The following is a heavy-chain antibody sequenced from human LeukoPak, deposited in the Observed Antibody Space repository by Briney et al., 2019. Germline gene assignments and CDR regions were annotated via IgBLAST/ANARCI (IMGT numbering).Heavy chain of an antibody. CDR1: GYTFTSYA. V-gene: IGHV1-18*01. D-gene: IGHD3-10*01. CDR3: ARDRGLYGSARKYAFDI. J-gene: IGHJ3*02. Sequence: ASVKVSCKASGYTFTSYAISWVRQAPGQGLEWVGWSSADNGNTDYAQKFQGRVTMTRDTSISTAYMELSRLRSDDTAVYYCARDRGLYGSARKYAFDIWGQGTMVTVSS. CDR2: SSADNGNT.